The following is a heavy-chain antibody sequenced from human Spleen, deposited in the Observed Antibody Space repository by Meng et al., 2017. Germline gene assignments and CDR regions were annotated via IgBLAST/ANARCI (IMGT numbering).Heavy chain of an antibody. CDR3: VKKLAAAGYDY. CDR2: IGRRAIEL. Sequence: GESLKISCAASGSTFSSFDMQWVRQAPGKGLEWVSYIGRRAIELHYADSVKARFTISRDEARNSMYLQMNSLGVDDPDVYYCVKKLAAAGYDYWGQGMLVTVSS. D-gene: IGHD5-12*01. J-gene: IGHJ4*02. V-gene: IGHV3-48*03. CDR1: GSTFSSFD.